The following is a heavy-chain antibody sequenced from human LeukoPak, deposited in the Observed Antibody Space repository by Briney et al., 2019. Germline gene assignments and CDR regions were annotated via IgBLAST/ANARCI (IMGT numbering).Heavy chain of an antibody. CDR3: ARVTGDWFDL. Sequence: PGGSLRLSCVASGFTFSSYWMSWVRQAPGKGLEWVANIKQDGSEKFYVDSVRGRFTISRDNAKKSLYLQVNSPRDEDTAVYYCARVTGDWFDLWGQGTLVTVSS. CDR2: IKQDGSEK. V-gene: IGHV3-7*01. J-gene: IGHJ5*02. CDR1: GFTFSSYW. D-gene: IGHD4-11*01.